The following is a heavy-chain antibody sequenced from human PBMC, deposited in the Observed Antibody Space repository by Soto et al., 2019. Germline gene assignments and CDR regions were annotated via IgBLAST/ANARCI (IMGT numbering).Heavy chain of an antibody. Sequence: QVNLVQSGAEVKKPGASVKVSCKGSGYAFTTYGITWVRQAPGQGLEWMGWSSAPNGNTNYAQKLQGRITVTRDTSTGTDNMELRCRRADDTAVYYCARGRYGDYWGQGALVTVSS. D-gene: IGHD1-1*01. J-gene: IGHJ4*02. V-gene: IGHV1-18*01. CDR3: ARGRYGDY. CDR2: SSAPNGNT. CDR1: GYAFTTYG.